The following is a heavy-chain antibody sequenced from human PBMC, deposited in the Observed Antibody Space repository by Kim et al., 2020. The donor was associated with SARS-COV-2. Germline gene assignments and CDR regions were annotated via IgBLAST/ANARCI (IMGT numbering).Heavy chain of an antibody. J-gene: IGHJ5*02. CDR2: ISGDGGCT. Sequence: GGSLRLSCVASGFTFDDYAMHWVRQAPGKGLEWVSLISGDGGCTYYADSVKGRFTISRDTSKNSLYLQMSSLRDEDTALYYCAKDMRFGDWGCFDPWGQGTLVTVPS. V-gene: IGHV3-43*02. CDR3: AKDMRFGDWGCFDP. CDR1: GFTFDDYA. D-gene: IGHD3-10*01.